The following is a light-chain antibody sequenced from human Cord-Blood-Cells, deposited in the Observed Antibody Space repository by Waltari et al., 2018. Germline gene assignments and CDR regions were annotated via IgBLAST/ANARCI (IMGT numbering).Light chain of an antibody. J-gene: IGLJ2*01. CDR1: SSDVGSYNL. CDR3: CSYAGSSTFLV. V-gene: IGLV2-23*03. Sequence: QSALTQPASVSGSPGQSITIPCTGTSSDVGSYNLASWYHQHPGKAPKLMIYEGSKRPSGVSNRFSGSKSGNTASLTISGLQAEDEADYYCCSYAGSSTFLVFGGGTKLTVL. CDR2: EGS.